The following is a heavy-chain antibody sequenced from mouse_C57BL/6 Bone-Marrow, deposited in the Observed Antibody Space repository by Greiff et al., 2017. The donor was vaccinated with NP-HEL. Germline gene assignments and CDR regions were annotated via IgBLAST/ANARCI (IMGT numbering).Heavy chain of an antibody. CDR3: ASEGIYYPQEGFAY. V-gene: IGHV1-76*01. D-gene: IGHD2-1*01. J-gene: IGHJ3*01. CDR1: GYTFTDYY. Sequence: VQLQQSGAELVRPGASVKLSCKASGYTFTDYYINWVKQRPGQGLEWIARIYPGSGNTYYNEKFKGKATLTAEKSSSTAYMQLSSLTSEDSAVYVCASEGIYYPQEGFAYWGQGTLVTVSA. CDR2: IYPGSGNT.